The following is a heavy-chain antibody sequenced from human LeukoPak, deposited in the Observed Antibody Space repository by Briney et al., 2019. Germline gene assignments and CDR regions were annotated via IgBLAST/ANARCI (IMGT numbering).Heavy chain of an antibody. CDR2: INPSGGST. D-gene: IGHD2-8*01. CDR3: ARTVSGDAFDI. J-gene: IGHJ3*02. Sequence: ASVKVSCKASGYTFTSYYMHWVRRAPGQGLEWMGIINPSGGSTSYAQKFQGRVTMTRDTSTSTVYMELSSLRSEDTAVYYCARTVSGDAFDIWGQGTMVTVSS. CDR1: GYTFTSYY. V-gene: IGHV1-46*01.